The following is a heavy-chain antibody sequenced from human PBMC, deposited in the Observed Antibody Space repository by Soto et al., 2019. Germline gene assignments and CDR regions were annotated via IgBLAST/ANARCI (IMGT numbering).Heavy chain of an antibody. CDR2: IYYSGST. CDR3: ARHDWNGVDY. D-gene: IGHD1-1*01. Sequence: QMQLQESGPGLVKPSETLSLTCTVPGGSISRNSYYWGWIRQPPGKGLEWIGSIYYSGSTYYNPSLKSRVTISVDTSKNQFSLKLSSVTAADTAVYYCARHDWNGVDYWGQGTLVTVSS. V-gene: IGHV4-39*01. CDR1: GGSISRNSYY. J-gene: IGHJ4*02.